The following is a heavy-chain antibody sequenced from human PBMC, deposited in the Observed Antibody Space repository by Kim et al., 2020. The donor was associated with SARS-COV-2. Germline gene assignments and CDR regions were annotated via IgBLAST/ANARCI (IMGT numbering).Heavy chain of an antibody. D-gene: IGHD6-25*01. V-gene: IGHV3-23*01. Sequence: GGSLRLSCAASGFTFSTYAMSCVRQAPGKGLEWVSVISGSGGSTYYAKSVKGRFTISRDNSKNTLYLQMNSLKAEDTAIYYCAKTPYTTGWPSGWYFYLWGRGTLVTVSS. J-gene: IGHJ2*01. CDR1: GFTFSTYA. CDR2: ISGSGGST. CDR3: AKTPYTTGWPSGWYFYL.